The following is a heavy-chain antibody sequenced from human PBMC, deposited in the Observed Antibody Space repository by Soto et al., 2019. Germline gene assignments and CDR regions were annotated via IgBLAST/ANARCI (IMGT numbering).Heavy chain of an antibody. CDR1: GFTFSSYA. D-gene: IGHD3-22*01. CDR2: ISGSGGST. V-gene: IGHV3-23*01. Sequence: GGSLRLSCAAFGFTFSSYAMSWVRQAPGKGLEWVSAISGSGGSTYYADSVKGRFTISRDNSKNTLYLQMNSLRAEDTAVYYCATPPQYYDSSGYPFDPWGQGTLVTVSS. J-gene: IGHJ5*02. CDR3: ATPPQYYDSSGYPFDP.